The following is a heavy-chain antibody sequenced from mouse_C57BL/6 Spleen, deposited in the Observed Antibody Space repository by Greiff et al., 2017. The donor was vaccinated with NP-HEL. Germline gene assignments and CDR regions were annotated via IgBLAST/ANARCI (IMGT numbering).Heavy chain of an antibody. D-gene: IGHD1-1*01. CDR2: IDPSDSYT. CDR1: GYTFTSYW. J-gene: IGHJ4*01. CDR3: ARVLYGSSYAMDY. Sequence: QVQLQQPGAELVKPGASVKLSCKASGYTFTSYWMQWVKQRPGQGLEWIGEIDPSDSYTNYNQKFKGKATLTVDTSSSTAYMQLSSLTSEDSAVYYCARVLYGSSYAMDYWGQGTSVTVSS. V-gene: IGHV1-50*01.